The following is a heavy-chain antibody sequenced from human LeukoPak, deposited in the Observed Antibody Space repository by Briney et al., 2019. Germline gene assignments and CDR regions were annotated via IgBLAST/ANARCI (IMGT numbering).Heavy chain of an antibody. CDR2: IFYSGKT. V-gene: IGHV4-61*05. CDR1: GDSVSSSNHY. Sequence: SETLSLTCSVSGDSVSSSNHYWGWIRQPPGKGLEWIGDIFYSGKTNYNPSLKSRITISVDTSNNQFSLKLSSVTAADTAVYYCARAAAAGIRGWFDPWGQGTLVTVSS. D-gene: IGHD6-13*01. CDR3: ARAAAAGIRGWFDP. J-gene: IGHJ5*02.